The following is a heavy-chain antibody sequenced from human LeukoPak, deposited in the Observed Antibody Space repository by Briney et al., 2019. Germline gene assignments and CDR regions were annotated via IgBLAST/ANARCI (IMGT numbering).Heavy chain of an antibody. V-gene: IGHV1-2*02. CDR1: GYTFAAYY. Sequence: ASVKVSCKTSGYTFAAYYMNWVRQAPGQGLEWMGWINPNSGGTNYAQKFQGRVTLTRDTSISTAYMELSSLTSDDTAVYYCAKSDSGSYWWWFDPWGQGSLVTVSS. CDR3: AKSDSGSYWWWFDP. D-gene: IGHD1-26*01. J-gene: IGHJ5*02. CDR2: INPNSGGT.